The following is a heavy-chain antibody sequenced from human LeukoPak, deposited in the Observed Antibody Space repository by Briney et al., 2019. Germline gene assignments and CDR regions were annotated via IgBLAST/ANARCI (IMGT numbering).Heavy chain of an antibody. Sequence: GESLRLSCAASGFAFSSYAMSWVRQPPGKGLEWVSVISRRDDYTYYADSVKGRFTISRDNSKNTLYLQMNTLRAEDTAVYYCANDYRSGSFHDFWGQGTLVTVSS. CDR3: ANDYRSGSFHDF. CDR1: GFAFSSYA. D-gene: IGHD3-10*01. CDR2: ISRRDDYT. V-gene: IGHV3-23*01. J-gene: IGHJ4*02.